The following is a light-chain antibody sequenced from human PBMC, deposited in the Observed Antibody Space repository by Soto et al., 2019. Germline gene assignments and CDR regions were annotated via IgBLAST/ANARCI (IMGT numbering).Light chain of an antibody. V-gene: IGKV3-20*01. Sequence: EIVLTQSPGTLSLSPGERATLSCRASQSIGTTSLTWYQQRPGQPPRLLIYGASNRVTDIADRFSGSGSGTDFTLTISGVEPEDFAVYYCMQALQTPWTFGQGTKVDIK. J-gene: IGKJ1*01. CDR1: QSIGTTS. CDR3: MQALQTPWT. CDR2: GAS.